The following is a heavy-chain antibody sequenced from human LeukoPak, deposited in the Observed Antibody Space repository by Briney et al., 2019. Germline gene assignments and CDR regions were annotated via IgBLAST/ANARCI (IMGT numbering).Heavy chain of an antibody. CDR2: IYSGGST. CDR1: GFTVSSNY. Sequence: GGSLRLSCAASGFTVSSNYMSWVRQAPGKGLGWVSLIYSGGSTYYADSVKGRFTISRDNSKNTLYLQMNSLRAEDTAVYYCAREEAYSSGYYFDYWGLGTLVTVSS. J-gene: IGHJ4*02. D-gene: IGHD5-18*01. V-gene: IGHV3-66*01. CDR3: AREEAYSSGYYFDY.